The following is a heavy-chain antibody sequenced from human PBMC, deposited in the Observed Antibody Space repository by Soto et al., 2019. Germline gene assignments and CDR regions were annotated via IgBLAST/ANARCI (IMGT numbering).Heavy chain of an antibody. CDR2: IYPGDSDT. Sequence: PGESLNISCKGSGYSFTTYWIAWVRQMPGKGLVLMGLIYPGDSDTRYSPSFQCQVTISVDKSINTAYLQWGSLKASDTAMYFCARPSRGDLWSGYRRPKDYLYGMEVWGQGTPVTVSS. CDR3: ARPSRGDLWSGYRRPKDYLYGMEV. CDR1: GYSFTTYW. J-gene: IGHJ6*02. D-gene: IGHD3-3*01. V-gene: IGHV5-51*01.